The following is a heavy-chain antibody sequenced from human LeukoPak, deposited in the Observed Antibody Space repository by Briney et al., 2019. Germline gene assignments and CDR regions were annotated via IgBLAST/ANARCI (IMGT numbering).Heavy chain of an antibody. CDR3: ASAYDCVPYAFDI. J-gene: IGHJ3*02. Sequence: PSETLSLTCAVSGGSISSGGYSWSWIRQPPGKGLEWIGYIYHSGSTYYNPSLKSRVTISVDRSKNQFSLKLSSVTAADTAVYYCASAYDCVPYAFDIWGQGTMVTVSS. D-gene: IGHD3-16*01. CDR2: IYHSGST. V-gene: IGHV4-30-2*01. CDR1: GGSISSGGYS.